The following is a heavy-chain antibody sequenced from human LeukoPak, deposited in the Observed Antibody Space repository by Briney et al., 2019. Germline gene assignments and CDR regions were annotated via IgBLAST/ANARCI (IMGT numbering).Heavy chain of an antibody. CDR3: ARGSDVAFDI. Sequence: SETLSLTCAVYGGSFSGYYWSWIRPPPGKGLEWIGEINHSGSTNYNPSLKSRVTISVDTSKNQFSLKLSSVTAADTAVYYCARGSDVAFDIWGQGTMVTVSS. CDR2: INHSGST. CDR1: GGSFSGYY. J-gene: IGHJ3*02. V-gene: IGHV4-34*01.